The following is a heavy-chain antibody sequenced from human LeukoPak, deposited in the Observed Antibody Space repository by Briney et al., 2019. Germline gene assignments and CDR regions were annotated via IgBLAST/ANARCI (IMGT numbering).Heavy chain of an antibody. CDR3: AKAKGIQLWLHSEIDY. D-gene: IGHD5-18*01. J-gene: IGHJ4*02. V-gene: IGHV3-23*01. CDR2: ISGSGGST. Sequence: HPGGSLRLSCAASGFTFSSYAMSWVRQAPGKGLEWVSAISGSGGSTYYADSVKGRFTISRDNSKNTLYLQMSSLRAEDTAVYYCAKAKGIQLWLHSEIDYWGQGTLVTVSS. CDR1: GFTFSSYA.